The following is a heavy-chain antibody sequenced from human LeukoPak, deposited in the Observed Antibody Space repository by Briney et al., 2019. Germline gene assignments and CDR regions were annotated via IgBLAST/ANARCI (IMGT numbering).Heavy chain of an antibody. J-gene: IGHJ4*02. CDR2: ISGSGGST. Sequence: GGSLRLSCAASGFTFSSYAMSWVRQAPGKGLEWVLAISGSGGSTYYADSVKGRFTISRDNSKNTLYLQMNSLRAEDTAVYYCAKSSNIVVVPAAQAYFDYWGQGTLVTVSS. D-gene: IGHD2-2*01. CDR3: AKSSNIVVVPAAQAYFDY. V-gene: IGHV3-23*01. CDR1: GFTFSSYA.